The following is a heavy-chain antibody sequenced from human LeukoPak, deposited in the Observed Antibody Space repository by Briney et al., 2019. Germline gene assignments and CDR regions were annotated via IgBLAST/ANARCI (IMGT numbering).Heavy chain of an antibody. V-gene: IGHV3-21*01. Sequence: GGSLRLSCAASGFIFSNSAMNWARQAPGKGLEWVSSINNDGSYIYYAGSVKGRFTISRDNAKNSLYLRLNSLRVEDTAVYYRARDPTHYLRYGYFDYWGQGTLVTVSS. D-gene: IGHD3-9*01. CDR1: GFIFSNSA. CDR2: INNDGSYI. CDR3: ARDPTHYLRYGYFDY. J-gene: IGHJ4*02.